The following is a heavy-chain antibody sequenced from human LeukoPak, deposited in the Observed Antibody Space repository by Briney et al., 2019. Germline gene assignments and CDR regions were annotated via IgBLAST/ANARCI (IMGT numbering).Heavy chain of an antibody. CDR1: GLTFSSSW. D-gene: IGHD1-26*01. V-gene: IGHV3-7*01. Sequence: PGGSLRLSCAASGLTFSSSWMSWVRQAPGKGLEWVANINPAGSQKNYVDSVKGRFTVSRDNAMNSVFLQIDSLRAEDTGVYYCARYSGSFPGWLDPWGQGTLVTVSS. CDR3: ARYSGSFPGWLDP. CDR2: INPAGSQK. J-gene: IGHJ5*02.